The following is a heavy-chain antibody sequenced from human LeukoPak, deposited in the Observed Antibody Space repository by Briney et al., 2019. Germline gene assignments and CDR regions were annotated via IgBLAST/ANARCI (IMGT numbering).Heavy chain of an antibody. D-gene: IGHD3-3*01. CDR3: ARELRFLEWLSFDP. CDR1: GYTFTGYY. V-gene: IGHV1-2*02. Sequence: ASVKVSCKASGYTFTGYYMHWVRQAPGQGLEWMGWINPNSGGTNYAQKFQGGVTMTRDTSISTAYMELSRLRSDDTAVYYCARELRFLEWLSFDPWGQGTLVTVSS. CDR2: INPNSGGT. J-gene: IGHJ5*02.